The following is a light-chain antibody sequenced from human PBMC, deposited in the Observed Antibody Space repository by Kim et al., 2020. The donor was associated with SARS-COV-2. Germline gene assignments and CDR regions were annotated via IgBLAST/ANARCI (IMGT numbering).Light chain of an antibody. J-gene: IGLJ3*02. Sequence: QSALTQPASVSGSPGQSITISCTGTSSDVGSYNLVSLYQQHPGKAPKLMIYEVSKRPSGVSNRFSGSKSGNTASLTISGLQAEDEADYYCCSYAGSSTYWVFGGGTQLTVL. CDR2: EVS. CDR3: CSYAGSSTYWV. CDR1: SSDVGSYNL. V-gene: IGLV2-23*02.